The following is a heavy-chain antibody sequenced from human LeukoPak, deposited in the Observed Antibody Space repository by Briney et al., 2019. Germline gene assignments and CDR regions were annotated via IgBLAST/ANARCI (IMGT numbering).Heavy chain of an antibody. D-gene: IGHD2-2*01. CDR3: ARVPYCSSTSCQRGTNDFDI. CDR2: IIPIFGTA. V-gene: IGHV1-69*05. Sequence: SVKVSCKASGGTFSSYAISWVRQAPGQGLELMGRIIPIFGTANCAQKFQGRVTITTDESTSTAYMELSSLRSEDTAVYYCARVPYCSSTSCQRGTNDFDIWGQGTMVTVSS. J-gene: IGHJ3*02. CDR1: GGTFSSYA.